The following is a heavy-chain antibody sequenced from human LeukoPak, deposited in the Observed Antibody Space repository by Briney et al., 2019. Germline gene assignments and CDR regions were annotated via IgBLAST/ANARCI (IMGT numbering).Heavy chain of an antibody. CDR3: ARGRTLYGGDDD. Sequence: ASVKVSCKASGYTFTGFYIHWVRQAPGQGLEWLGWINPNSGGTIYAQKFQGRVTMTRDTSISTAYMDLNSLTSDDTAVYYCARGRTLYGGDDDWGQGTLVTVSS. V-gene: IGHV1-2*02. D-gene: IGHD4-23*01. CDR2: INPNSGGT. CDR1: GYTFTGFY. J-gene: IGHJ4*02.